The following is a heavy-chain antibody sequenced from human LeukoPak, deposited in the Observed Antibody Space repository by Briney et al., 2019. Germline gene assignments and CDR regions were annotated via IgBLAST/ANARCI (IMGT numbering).Heavy chain of an antibody. CDR2: IYTSGST. CDR3: ARGKSSSWWGGANWFDP. CDR1: GGSISSYY. V-gene: IGHV4-4*07. Sequence: ASETLSLTSTVSGGSISSYYWSWIRQPAGKGLEWIGRIYTSGSTNYNPSLKSRVTMSVDTSKNQFSLKLSSVTAADTAVYYCARGKSSSWWGGANWFDPWGQGTLVTVSS. J-gene: IGHJ5*02. D-gene: IGHD6-13*01.